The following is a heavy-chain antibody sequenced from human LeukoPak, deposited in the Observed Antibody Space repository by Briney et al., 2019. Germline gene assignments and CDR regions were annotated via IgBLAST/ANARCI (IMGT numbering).Heavy chain of an antibody. CDR2: ITYE. CDR3: ARVQREYYYDSSGIMGN. V-gene: IGHV3-30*04. D-gene: IGHD3-22*01. J-gene: IGHJ4*02. Sequence: GGSLRLSCAASGFTFSDYAMHWLRQAPGKGLEWVAVITYEYYADSVKGRFTISRDNSRNTLYLQMNSLRAEDTAVYYCARVQREYYYDSSGIMGNWGQGTLVTVSS. CDR1: GFTFSDYA.